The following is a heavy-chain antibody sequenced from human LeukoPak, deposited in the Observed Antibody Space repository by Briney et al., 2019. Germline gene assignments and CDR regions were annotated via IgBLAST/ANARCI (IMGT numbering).Heavy chain of an antibody. V-gene: IGHV3-23*01. CDR2: ISDNGGGT. Sequence: GGSLRLSCAASGFTFSDYAMSWVRQAPGKGLEWVSTISDNGGGTCYADSVKGRFTISRDNSKNTLFLQMNSLRAEDSAVYYCAADRERDPSVYYLVGGQGTLITVSS. D-gene: IGHD3-22*01. J-gene: IGHJ4*02. CDR1: GFTFSDYA. CDR3: AADRERDPSVYYLV.